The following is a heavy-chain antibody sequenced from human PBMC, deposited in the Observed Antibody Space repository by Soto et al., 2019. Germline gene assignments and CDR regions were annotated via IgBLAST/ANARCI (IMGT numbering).Heavy chain of an antibody. Sequence: GASVKVSCKVSGYTLTELSMHWVRQAPGKGLEWMGGFDPEDGETIYAQKFQGRVTMTRDTSISTAYMELSRLRSDDTAVYYCARYSSSRYFDYWGQGTLVTVSS. V-gene: IGHV1-24*01. J-gene: IGHJ4*02. CDR2: FDPEDGET. D-gene: IGHD6-6*01. CDR3: ARYSSSRYFDY. CDR1: GYTLTELS.